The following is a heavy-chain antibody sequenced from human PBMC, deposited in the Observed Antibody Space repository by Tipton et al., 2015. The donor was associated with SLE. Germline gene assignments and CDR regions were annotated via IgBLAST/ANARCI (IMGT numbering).Heavy chain of an antibody. Sequence: TLSLTCAVSGGSISSSNWWSWVRQPPGKGLEWIGEIYHSGSTNYNPSLKSRVTISVDKSKNQFSLKLSSVTAADTAVYYCARAPPELRGWYFDLWGRGTLVTVSS. D-gene: IGHD2-15*01. V-gene: IGHV4-4*02. J-gene: IGHJ2*01. CDR1: GGSISSSNW. CDR2: IYHSGST. CDR3: ARAPPELRGWYFDL.